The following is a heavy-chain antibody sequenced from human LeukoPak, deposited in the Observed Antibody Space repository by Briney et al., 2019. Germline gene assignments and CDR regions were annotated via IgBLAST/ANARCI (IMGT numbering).Heavy chain of an antibody. CDR2: INPNSGGT. CDR3: ARDQRDSSSWYGLHY. V-gene: IGHV1-2*06. D-gene: IGHD6-13*01. J-gene: IGHJ4*02. Sequence: ASVKVSCKASGYTFTGYYMHWVRQAPRQGLEWMGRINPNSGGTNYAQKFQGRVTMTRDTSISTAYMELSRLRSDDTAVYYCARDQRDSSSWYGLHYWGQGTLVTVSS. CDR1: GYTFTGYY.